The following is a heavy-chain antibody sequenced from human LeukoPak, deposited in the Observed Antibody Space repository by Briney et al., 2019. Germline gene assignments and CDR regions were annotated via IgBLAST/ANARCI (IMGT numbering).Heavy chain of an antibody. V-gene: IGHV4-39*07. Sequence: SETLSLTCTVSGGSISSSSYYWGWIRQPPGKGLEWIGSIYYSGSTYYNPSLKSRVTISVDTSKNQFSLKLSSVTAADTAVYYCARQIWFGELFGYNWFDPWGQGTLVTVSS. CDR3: ARQIWFGELFGYNWFDP. J-gene: IGHJ5*02. D-gene: IGHD3-10*01. CDR2: IYYSGST. CDR1: GGSISSSSYY.